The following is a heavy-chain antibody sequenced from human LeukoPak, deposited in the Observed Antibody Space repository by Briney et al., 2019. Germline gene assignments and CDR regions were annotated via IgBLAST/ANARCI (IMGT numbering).Heavy chain of an antibody. CDR3: ARGGYSLDY. Sequence: PGGSLRLSCVASGFSFTKYWMTWVRQASGKGLEWVARLHPDGSERNYVGSVEGRFTVFGDNAKSSLFLQMHSLRVEDTAVYYCARGGYSLDYLGQGTLVTVPS. CDR2: LHPDGSER. V-gene: IGHV3-7*01. J-gene: IGHJ4*02. CDR1: GFSFTKYW. D-gene: IGHD5-12*01.